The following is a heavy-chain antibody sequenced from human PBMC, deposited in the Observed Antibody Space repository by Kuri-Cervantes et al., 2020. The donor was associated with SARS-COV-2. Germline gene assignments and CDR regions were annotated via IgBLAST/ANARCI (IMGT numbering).Heavy chain of an antibody. CDR2: ISSSSSYI. CDR1: GFTFSSYS. V-gene: IGHV3-21*01. D-gene: IGHD6-13*01. CDR3: ARYSSSWSYY. Sequence: ETLSLTCAASGFTFSSYSMNWVRQAPGKGLEWASSISSSSSYIYYADSVKGRFTISRDNAKNSLYLQMNSLRAEDTAVYYCARYSSSWSYYWGQGTLVTVSS. J-gene: IGHJ4*02.